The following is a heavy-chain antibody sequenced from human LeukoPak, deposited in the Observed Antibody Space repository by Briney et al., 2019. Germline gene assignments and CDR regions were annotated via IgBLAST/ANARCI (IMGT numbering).Heavy chain of an antibody. CDR2: IIPIFGTA. V-gene: IGHV1-69*06. CDR1: GGTFSSYA. CDR3: AREAPLDYYDSSGPYFDY. D-gene: IGHD3-22*01. J-gene: IGHJ4*02. Sequence: SVKVSCKASGGTFSSYAISWVRQAPGQGLEWMGGIIPIFGTANYAQKFQGRVTITADKSTSTAYMELSSLRSEDTAVYYCAREAPLDYYDSSGPYFDYWGQGTLVTVSS.